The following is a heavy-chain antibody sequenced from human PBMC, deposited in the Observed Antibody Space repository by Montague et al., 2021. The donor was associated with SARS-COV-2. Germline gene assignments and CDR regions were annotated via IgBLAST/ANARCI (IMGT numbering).Heavy chain of an antibody. CDR3: AKHTVYDLAELLSPLDH. Sequence: SLRLSCAASGFTFSSYEMNWVRQAPGKGLEWVSYISSSGSTIYYADSVKGRFTISRDNAKNSLYLQMNSLRAEDTAVYYCAKHTVYDLAELLSPLDHWGQGTLVTVSS. J-gene: IGHJ4*02. CDR2: ISSSGSTI. D-gene: IGHD3-10*01. CDR1: GFTFSSYE. V-gene: IGHV3-48*03.